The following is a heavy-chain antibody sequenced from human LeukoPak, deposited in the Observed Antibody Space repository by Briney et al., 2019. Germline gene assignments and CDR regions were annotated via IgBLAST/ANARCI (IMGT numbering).Heavy chain of an antibody. CDR2: ITGSGGNT. D-gene: IGHD3-9*01. CDR1: GYTFSDYA. J-gene: IGHJ4*02. CDR3: AKWGDYDVLTGYYVSDY. Sequence: GGSLRLSCAASGYTFSDYAMSWVRQAPGQGLEWVSAITGSGGNTYYADSVKGRFTISRDNSKDTVFVQMNSLRAEDTAVYYCAKWGDYDVLTGYYVSDYWGQGTLVTVSS. V-gene: IGHV3-23*01.